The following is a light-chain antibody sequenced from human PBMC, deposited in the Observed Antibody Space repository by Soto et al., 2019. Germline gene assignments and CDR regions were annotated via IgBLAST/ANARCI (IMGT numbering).Light chain of an antibody. CDR3: QQRSNWPIT. CDR1: QSVSSS. J-gene: IGKJ5*01. V-gene: IGKV3-11*01. CDR2: EAS. Sequence: IVLTQSPATLSLSPGERATLSCRASQSVSSSLAWYQQKLGQAPRLLIYEASDRATGIPARFSGSGSGTDFTLIISSLEPEDFAVYYCQQRSNWPITFGQGTRLEI.